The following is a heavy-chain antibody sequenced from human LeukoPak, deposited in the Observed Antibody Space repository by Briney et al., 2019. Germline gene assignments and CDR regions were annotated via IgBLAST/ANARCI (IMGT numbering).Heavy chain of an antibody. V-gene: IGHV3-48*03. J-gene: IGHJ5*02. CDR1: GFTFSSYE. CDR2: ISSSGSTI. D-gene: IGHD6-19*01. Sequence: GGSLRLSCAASGFTFSSYEMNWVRQAPGKGLEWVSYISSSGSTIYYADSVKGRFTISRDNAKNSLYLQMNSLRAEDTAVYYCAREYSSGWYWFDPWGQGTLVTVSS. CDR3: AREYSSGWYWFDP.